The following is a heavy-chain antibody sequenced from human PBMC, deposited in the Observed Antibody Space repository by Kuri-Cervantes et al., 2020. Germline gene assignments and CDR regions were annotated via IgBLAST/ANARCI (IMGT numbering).Heavy chain of an antibody. CDR3: ARARGAYDSSGLVDY. V-gene: IGHV1-2*02. J-gene: IGHJ4*02. CDR2: INPNSGGT. D-gene: IGHD3-22*01. Sequence: ASVKVSCKASGDTFTGYYMHWVRQAPGQGLEWMGWINPNSGGTNYAQQFQGRVTMPRDTSISTDYMELSRLRSDNTAVYYCARARGAYDSSGLVDYWGQGTLVTVSS. CDR1: GDTFTGYY.